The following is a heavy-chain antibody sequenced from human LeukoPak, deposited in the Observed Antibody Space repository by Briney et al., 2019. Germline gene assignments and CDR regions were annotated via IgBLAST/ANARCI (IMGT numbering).Heavy chain of an antibody. J-gene: IGHJ4*02. V-gene: IGHV3-23*01. D-gene: IGHD3-22*01. CDR2: ISGSGGST. Sequence: GGSLRLSCAASGFTFSSYAMSWVRQAPGKGLEWVSAISGSGGSTYYADSVKGRFTISRDNSKNTLYLQMNSLRAEDTAVYYCAKGRYYYDSSGYRPPNYWGQGTLVTVSS. CDR1: GFTFSSYA. CDR3: AKGRYYYDSSGYRPPNY.